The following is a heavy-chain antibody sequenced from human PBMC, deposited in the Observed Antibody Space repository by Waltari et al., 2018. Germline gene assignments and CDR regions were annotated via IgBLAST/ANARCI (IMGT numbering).Heavy chain of an antibody. CDR2: INWNGGST. V-gene: IGHV3-20*04. J-gene: IGHJ3*02. CDR1: GFTFDEYG. Sequence: EVQLVESGGGGVRPGGALRLSCAAAGFTFDEYGMSWVRQEPGKGLEWVSGINWNGGSTGYADSVKGRFTISRDNAKNSLYLQMSSLRAEDTALYYCARSPPSPGYYDSSGYYNHDAFDIWGQGTMVTVSS. D-gene: IGHD3-22*01. CDR3: ARSPPSPGYYDSSGYYNHDAFDI.